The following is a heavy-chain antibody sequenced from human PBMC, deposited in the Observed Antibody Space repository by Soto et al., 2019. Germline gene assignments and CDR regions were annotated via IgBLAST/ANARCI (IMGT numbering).Heavy chain of an antibody. J-gene: IGHJ6*02. CDR1: GFNFSNYA. Sequence: GGSLRLSCAASGFNFSNYAMTWVRQAPGKGLEWVSSISGSGDNTYYADSVKGRFTISRDNSKNTLYLQMNSLSAEDAAVYHCAKHSSSSGRYYYYIMDLWGQGTTVTVSS. CDR3: AKHSSSSGRYYYYIMDL. D-gene: IGHD6-6*01. CDR2: ISGSGDNT. V-gene: IGHV3-23*01.